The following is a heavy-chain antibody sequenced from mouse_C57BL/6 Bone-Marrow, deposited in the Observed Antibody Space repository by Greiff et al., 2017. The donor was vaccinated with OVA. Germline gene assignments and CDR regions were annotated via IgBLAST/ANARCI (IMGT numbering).Heavy chain of an antibody. D-gene: IGHD1-1*01. CDR1: GYTFTSYG. V-gene: IGHV1-81*01. CDR2: IYPRSGNT. J-gene: IGHJ4*01. CDR3: ARCSSYMAMDY. Sequence: QVQLKESGAELARPGASVKLSCKASGYTFTSYGISWVKQRTGQGLEWIGEIYPRSGNTYYNEKFKGKATLTADKSSSTAYMELRSLTSEDSAVYFCARCSSYMAMDYWGQGTSVTVSS.